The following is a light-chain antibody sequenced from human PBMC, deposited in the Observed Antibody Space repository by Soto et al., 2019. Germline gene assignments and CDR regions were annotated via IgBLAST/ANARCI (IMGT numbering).Light chain of an antibody. CDR3: QQYHTSSIT. V-gene: IGKV1-5*01. CDR2: DAS. CDR1: QGLNND. J-gene: IGKJ5*01. Sequence: DIQMTQSPFTLSASVGDRVTITCRASQGLNNDLAWYQQKPGKAPNLLIYDASTLERGVPSRFSGTGSGTEFTLTISSLQPDDFASYYCQQYHTSSITFGQGTRRENK.